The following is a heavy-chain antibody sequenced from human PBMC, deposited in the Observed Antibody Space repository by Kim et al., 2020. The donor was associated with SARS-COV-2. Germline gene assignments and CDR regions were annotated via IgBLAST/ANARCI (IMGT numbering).Heavy chain of an antibody. V-gene: IGHV4-59*01. CDR3: ARDLGGEGAFDI. Sequence: NPSLNRRVTISLDTSKNQFSLKLTSVTAADTAVYYCARDLGGEGAFDIWGQGTIVTVSS. J-gene: IGHJ3*02.